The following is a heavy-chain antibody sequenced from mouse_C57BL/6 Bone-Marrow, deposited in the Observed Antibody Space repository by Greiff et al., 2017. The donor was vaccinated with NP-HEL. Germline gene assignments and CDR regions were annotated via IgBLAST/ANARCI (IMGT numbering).Heavy chain of an antibody. Sequence: EVQLQQSGPELVKPGASVKISCKASGYTFTDYYMNWVKQSHGKSLEWIGDINPNNGGTSYNQKFKGKATLTVDKSSSTAYMELRSLTSEDSAVYYCARVGRSYGFAYWGQGTLVTVSA. J-gene: IGHJ3*01. CDR3: ARVGRSYGFAY. CDR1: GYTFTDYY. V-gene: IGHV1-26*01. CDR2: INPNNGGT. D-gene: IGHD1-1*01.